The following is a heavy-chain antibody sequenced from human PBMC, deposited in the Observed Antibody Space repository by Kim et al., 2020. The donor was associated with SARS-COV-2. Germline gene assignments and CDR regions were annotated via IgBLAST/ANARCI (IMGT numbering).Heavy chain of an antibody. V-gene: IGHV1-46*01. CDR3: ASQRDGRGYGGNAYFDY. J-gene: IGHJ4*02. CDR1: GYTFTSYY. CDR2: INPSGGST. Sequence: ASVKVSCKASGYTFTSYYMHWVRQAPGQGLEWMGIINPSGGSTSYAQKFQGRVTMTRDTSTSTVYMELSSLRSEDTAVYYCASQRDGRGYGGNAYFDYWGQGTLVTVSS. D-gene: IGHD2-15*01.